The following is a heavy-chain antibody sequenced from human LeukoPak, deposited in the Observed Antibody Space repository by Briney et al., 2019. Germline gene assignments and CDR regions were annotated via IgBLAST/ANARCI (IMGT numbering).Heavy chain of an antibody. CDR2: FDPEDGET. V-gene: IGHV1-24*01. CDR3: ANLRPGLHSYDAFDI. Sequence: ASVKVSCKVSGYTLTELSMHWVRQAPGKGLEWMGGFDPEDGETIYAQKFQGRVTMTEDTSTDTAYMELSSLRSEDTAVYYCANLRPGLHSYDAFDIWGQGTMVTVSS. D-gene: IGHD5-12*01. CDR1: GYTLTELS. J-gene: IGHJ3*02.